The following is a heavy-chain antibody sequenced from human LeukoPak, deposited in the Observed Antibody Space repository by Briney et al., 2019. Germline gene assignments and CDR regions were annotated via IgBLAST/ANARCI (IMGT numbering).Heavy chain of an antibody. D-gene: IGHD2-2*02. Sequence: IPSETLSLTCTVSGGSISSGGYYWSWIRQHPGKGLEWIGYIYYSGSTYYIPSLKSRVTISVDTSKNQFSLKLSSVTAADTAVYYCARATSLYCSSTSCHRCAFDIWGQGTMVTVSS. J-gene: IGHJ3*02. CDR1: GGSISSGGYY. CDR3: ARATSLYCSSTSCHRCAFDI. CDR2: IYYSGST. V-gene: IGHV4-31*03.